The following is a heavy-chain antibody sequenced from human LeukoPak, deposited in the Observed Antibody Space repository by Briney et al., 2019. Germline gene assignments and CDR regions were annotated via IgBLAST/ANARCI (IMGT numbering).Heavy chain of an antibody. CDR2: INPNSGGT. J-gene: IGHJ4*02. V-gene: IGHV1-2*02. CDR1: GYTFTGYY. D-gene: IGHD3-9*01. CDR3: ARVSLYQTENSYYDILTGYYKGLYYFDY. Sequence: GASVKVSCKASGYTFTGYYMHWVRQAPGQGLEWMGWINPNSGGTNYAQKFQGRVTMTRDTSISTAYMELSRLRSDDTAVYYCARVSLYQTENSYYDILTGYYKGLYYFDYWGQGTLVTVSS.